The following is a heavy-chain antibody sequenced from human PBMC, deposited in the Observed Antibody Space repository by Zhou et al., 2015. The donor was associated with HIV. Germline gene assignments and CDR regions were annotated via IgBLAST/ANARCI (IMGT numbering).Heavy chain of an antibody. Sequence: QVQLVQSGAEVKKPGSSVKVSCKASGGTFSSYAISWVRQAPGQGLEWMGGIIPIFGTANYAQKFQGRVTITADESTSTAYMELSSLRSEDTAVYYCARDGLGVLWFGSYYNPTFDPWGQGTLVTVSS. CDR1: GGTFSSYA. J-gene: IGHJ5*02. V-gene: IGHV1-69*12. CDR3: ARDGLGVLWFGSYYNPTFDP. CDR2: IIPIFGTA. D-gene: IGHD3-10*01.